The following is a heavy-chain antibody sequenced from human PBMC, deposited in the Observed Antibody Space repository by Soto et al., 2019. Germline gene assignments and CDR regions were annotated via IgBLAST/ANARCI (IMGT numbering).Heavy chain of an antibody. CDR1: GFTFSSYA. Sequence: GGSLRLSCAASGFTFSSYAMHWVRQAPGKGLEWVAVISYDGSNKYYADSVKGRFTISRDNSKNTLYLQMNSLRAEDTAVYYCARGVMPSSAHFDYWGQGTLVTVSS. D-gene: IGHD3-22*01. J-gene: IGHJ4*02. CDR2: ISYDGSNK. CDR3: ARGVMPSSAHFDY. V-gene: IGHV3-30-3*01.